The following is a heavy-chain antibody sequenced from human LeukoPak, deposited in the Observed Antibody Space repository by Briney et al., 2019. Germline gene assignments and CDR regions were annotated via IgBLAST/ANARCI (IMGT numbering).Heavy chain of an antibody. CDR2: INWNGGST. CDR3: AKDFDCSGGSCYPTVFEY. D-gene: IGHD2-15*01. Sequence: GGSLRLSCAASGFTFDDYGMSWVRQAPGKGLEWVSGINWNGGSTGYADSVKGRFTISRDNAKNSLYLQMNSLRAEDTALYYCAKDFDCSGGSCYPTVFEYWGQGTLVTVSS. V-gene: IGHV3-20*04. J-gene: IGHJ4*02. CDR1: GFTFDDYG.